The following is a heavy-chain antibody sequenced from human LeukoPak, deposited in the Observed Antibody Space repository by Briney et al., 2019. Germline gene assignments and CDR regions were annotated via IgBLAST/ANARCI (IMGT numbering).Heavy chain of an antibody. CDR2: INPNNGVT. CDR3: ARAPKSGPNMWYFDY. V-gene: IGHV1-2*02. CDR1: GYSFSDNY. D-gene: IGHD5-12*01. Sequence: ASVKVSCKASGYSFSDNYVHWVRQAPGLGLHLLGWINPNNGVTDYAQRFQGRVIMTRDTSISTVYMELSGLKSDDTAVYYCARAPKSGPNMWYFDYWGQGTLVTVSS. J-gene: IGHJ4*02.